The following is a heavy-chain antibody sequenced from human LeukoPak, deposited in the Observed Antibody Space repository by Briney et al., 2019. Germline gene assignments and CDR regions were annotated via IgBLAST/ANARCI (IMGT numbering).Heavy chain of an antibody. CDR3: VRKWSFWYFDP. J-gene: IGHJ2*01. CDR2: IYTSGGT. V-gene: IGHV4-4*07. D-gene: IGHD3-10*01. CDR1: GGSITNLDYY. Sequence: KPSETLSLTCTVSGGSITNLDYYWTWIRQPAGKRLEWIGRIYTSGGTNYNPSLKSRVTMSIDMSKNQFSLRLNSVTAADTAIYYCVRKWSFWYFDPWGRGTLVTVSS.